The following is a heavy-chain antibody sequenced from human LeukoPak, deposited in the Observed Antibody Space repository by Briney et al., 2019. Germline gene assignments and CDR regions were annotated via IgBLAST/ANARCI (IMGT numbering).Heavy chain of an antibody. CDR3: ARHCSGWYYDAFDI. CDR1: GDSISKYY. V-gene: IGHV4-4*07. Sequence: SETLSLTCTVPGDSISKYYWSWIRQPADKGLEWIGRIHTSGTTHYNPSLKSRVTLSLDTSANQFSLRLTSVTAADTAVYYCARHCSGWYYDAFDIWGQGTMVTVSS. CDR2: IHTSGTT. J-gene: IGHJ3*02. D-gene: IGHD6-19*01.